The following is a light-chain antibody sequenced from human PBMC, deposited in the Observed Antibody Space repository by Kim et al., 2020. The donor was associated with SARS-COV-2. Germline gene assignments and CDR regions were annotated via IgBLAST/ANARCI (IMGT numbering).Light chain of an antibody. Sequence: EIVLTQSPATLSLSPGERATLSCRASQSVSSYLAWYQQKPGQAPRLLIYDASNRATGIPARFSGSGSGTDFTLTISSLEPEDFAVYYCQQRSNWPRRFGQGTQVDIK. CDR3: QQRSNWPRR. J-gene: IGKJ1*01. CDR2: DAS. CDR1: QSVSSY. V-gene: IGKV3-11*01.